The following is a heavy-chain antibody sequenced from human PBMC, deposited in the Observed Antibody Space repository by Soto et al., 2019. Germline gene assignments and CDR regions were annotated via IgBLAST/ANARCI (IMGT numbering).Heavy chain of an antibody. V-gene: IGHV2-5*02. D-gene: IGHD3-9*01. CDR3: AHTNYDILTGYYPRIYFHH. CDR1: GFSLSTSGVG. Sequence: QITLKESGPPLVKPTQTLTLTCTFSGFSLSTSGVGVGWIRQPPEKALEWLALIYWDDNKRYSPSLKSRLTITKDTXXSXVXXTMTNMDPVDTGTYYCAHTNYDILTGYYPRIYFHHWGQGTLVTVSS. CDR2: IYWDDNK. J-gene: IGHJ1*01.